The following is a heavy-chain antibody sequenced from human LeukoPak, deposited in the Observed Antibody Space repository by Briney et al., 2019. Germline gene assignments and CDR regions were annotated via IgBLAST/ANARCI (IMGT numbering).Heavy chain of an antibody. J-gene: IGHJ3*02. CDR3: ARVRSSSGWYVFDAFDI. CDR1: GYTFTGYY. D-gene: IGHD6-19*01. CDR2: INPNSGGT. Sequence: ASVKVSCKASGYTFTGYYMHWVRQAPGQGLEWMGRINPNSGGTNYAQKFQGRVTMTRDTSISTAYMELSGLRSDDTAVYHCARVRSSSGWYVFDAFDIWGQGTMVTVSS. V-gene: IGHV1-2*06.